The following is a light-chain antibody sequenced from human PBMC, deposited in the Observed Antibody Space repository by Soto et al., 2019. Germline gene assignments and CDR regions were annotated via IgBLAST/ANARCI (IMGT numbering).Light chain of an antibody. CDR2: GAS. V-gene: IGKV3D-20*02. CDR1: QNFGSTY. J-gene: IGKJ1*01. Sequence: EVVLTQSPDTLSLSPGERATLSCSASQNFGSTYLAWYQQKPGQAPRLLIYGASSRATGIPDRFSGSGSGTDFTLTISRLEPEDFAVYYCQQRSNWPRTFGQGTKVDI. CDR3: QQRSNWPRT.